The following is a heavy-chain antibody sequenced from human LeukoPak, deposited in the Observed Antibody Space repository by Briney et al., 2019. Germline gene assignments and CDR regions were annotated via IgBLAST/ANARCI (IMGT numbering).Heavy chain of an antibody. CDR1: GYTFATYY. V-gene: IGHV1-46*01. CDR2: INPSGGST. J-gene: IGHJ4*02. Sequence: ASVKVSCKASGYTFATYYMHWVRQAPGQGLEWMGIINPSGGSTSYAQKFQGRVVMTRDTSTSTVYMELSSLRSEDTAVYYRARDRWCFDYWGQGTLVTVSS. D-gene: IGHD2-8*01. CDR3: ARDRWCFDY.